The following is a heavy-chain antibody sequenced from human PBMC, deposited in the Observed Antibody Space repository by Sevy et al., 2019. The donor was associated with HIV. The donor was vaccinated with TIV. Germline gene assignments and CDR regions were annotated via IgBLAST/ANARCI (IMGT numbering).Heavy chain of an antibody. CDR3: ARDNVVVPAAMLGYCSGGSCYHYYYGMDV. V-gene: IGHV3-21*01. D-gene: IGHD2-15*01. Sequence: GGSLRLSCAASGFTFSSYSMNWVRQAPGKGLEWVSSISSSSSYIYYADSVKGRFTISRDNAKNSLYLQMNSLRAEDKAVYYCARDNVVVPAAMLGYCSGGSCYHYYYGMDVWGQGTTVTVSS. CDR1: GFTFSSYS. CDR2: ISSSSSYI. J-gene: IGHJ6*02.